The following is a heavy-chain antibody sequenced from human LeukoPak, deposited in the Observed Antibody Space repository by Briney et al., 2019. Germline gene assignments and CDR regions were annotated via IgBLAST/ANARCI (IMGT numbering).Heavy chain of an antibody. CDR1: GFTFSTYW. Sequence: GGSLRLSCAASGFTFSTYWMSWVRQAPGKGLEWVANIKQDGGEKNYVDSVKGRFTISRDNAKNSLYLQMNSLRAEDTALYYCARDNPFGGYWGQGTLVIVSS. D-gene: IGHD3-16*01. CDR3: ARDNPFGGY. J-gene: IGHJ4*02. CDR2: IKQDGGEK. V-gene: IGHV3-7*03.